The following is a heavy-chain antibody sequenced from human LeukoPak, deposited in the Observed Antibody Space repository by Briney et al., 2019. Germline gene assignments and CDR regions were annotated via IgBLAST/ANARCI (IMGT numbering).Heavy chain of an antibody. Sequence: GGSLRLSCEASGFSINAYYLNWIRQAPGKGLEWVSYISDTGMTIKYADSVKGRFTIPKDTAKNSFYLQMDSLRDEDTAVYYCVTDLNWNYGDPPYWGQGALVAVST. D-gene: IGHD1-7*01. V-gene: IGHV3-11*04. CDR1: GFSINAYY. CDR2: ISDTGMTI. J-gene: IGHJ4*02. CDR3: VTDLNWNYGDPPY.